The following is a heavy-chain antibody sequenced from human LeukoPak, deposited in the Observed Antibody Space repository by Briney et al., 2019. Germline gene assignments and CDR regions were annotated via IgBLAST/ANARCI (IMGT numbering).Heavy chain of an antibody. J-gene: IGHJ4*02. CDR2: IYYSGST. D-gene: IGHD3-16*02. CDR1: GGSISSYY. CDR3: ASSSQYYDYVWGSYRPYYFDY. Sequence: PSETLSLTCTVSGGSISSYYWSWIRQPPGEGLEWIGYIYYSGSTNYNLSLKSRVTISVDTSKNQFSLKLSSVTAADTAVYYCASSSQYYDYVWGSYRPYYFDYWGQGTLVTVSS. V-gene: IGHV4-59*08.